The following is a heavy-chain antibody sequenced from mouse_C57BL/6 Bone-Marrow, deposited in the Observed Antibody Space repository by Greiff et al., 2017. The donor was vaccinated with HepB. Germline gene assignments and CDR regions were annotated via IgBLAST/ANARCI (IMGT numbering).Heavy chain of an antibody. V-gene: IGHV5-6*02. Sequence: DVMLVESGGDLVKPGGSLKLSCAASGFTFSSYGMSWVRQTPDKRLEWVATISSGGSYTYYPDSVKGRFTISRDNAKNTLYLQMSSLKSEDTAMYYCARRITTVGEGYFDVWGKGTTVTVSS. J-gene: IGHJ1*03. CDR2: ISSGGSYT. CDR3: ARRITTVGEGYFDV. D-gene: IGHD1-1*01. CDR1: GFTFSSYG.